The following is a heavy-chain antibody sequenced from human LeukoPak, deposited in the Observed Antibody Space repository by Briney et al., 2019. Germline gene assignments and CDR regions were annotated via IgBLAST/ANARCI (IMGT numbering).Heavy chain of an antibody. J-gene: IGHJ6*02. CDR1: GGSISSYY. CDR2: IYYSGST. V-gene: IGHV4-59*01. CDR3: ARVKPRGSGYYDSSGYYSDYYYYGMDV. Sequence: SETLSLTCTVSGGSISSYYWSWIRQPPGKGLEWIGYIYYSGSTNYNPSLKSRVTISVDTSKNQFSLKLSSVTAADTAVYYCARVKPRGSGYYDSSGYYSDYYYYGMDVWGQGTTVTVSS. D-gene: IGHD3-22*01.